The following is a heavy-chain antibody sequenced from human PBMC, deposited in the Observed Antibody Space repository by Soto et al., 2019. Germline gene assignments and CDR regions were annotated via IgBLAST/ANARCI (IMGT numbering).Heavy chain of an antibody. J-gene: IGHJ6*02. Sequence: QVQLVQSGAKVKKPGSSVKVSCKASGGTFSTYTINWVRQAPGQGLEWMGGIIPIFGTANYAQKFQGRVTITADESTSTAYMELSSLRSEDTAVYYCARDTTVVPLYYGMDVWGQGTTVTVSS. CDR3: ARDTTVVPLYYGMDV. D-gene: IGHD6-6*01. CDR1: GGTFSTYT. V-gene: IGHV1-69*01. CDR2: IIPIFGTA.